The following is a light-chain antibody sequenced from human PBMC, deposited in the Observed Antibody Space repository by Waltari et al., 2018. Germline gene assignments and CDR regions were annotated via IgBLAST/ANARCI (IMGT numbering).Light chain of an antibody. J-gene: IGKJ2*01. CDR3: QQYGSSPRYT. V-gene: IGKV3-20*01. CDR2: CAS. CDR1: QSVSSRY. Sequence: EIVLTQSPGTLSLSPGERATLSCRASQSVSSRYLSWYQQKPGQGPRLLIFCASSRATGIPDRFSGSGSGTDFTLTISRLEPEDFAVYYCQQYGSSPRYTFGQGTKVEIK.